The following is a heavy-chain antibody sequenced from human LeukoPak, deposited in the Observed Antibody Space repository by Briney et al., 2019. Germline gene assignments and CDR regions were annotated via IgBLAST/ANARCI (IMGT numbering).Heavy chain of an antibody. CDR2: IYTSGST. CDR3: ARGHCSSTSCYSVGWFDP. V-gene: IGHV4-4*07. D-gene: IGHD2-2*01. J-gene: IGHJ5*02. Sequence: SETLSLTCTVSGGSISSYYWNWIRQPAGKGLEWIGRIYTSGSTNYNPSLKSRVTMSVDTSKNQFSLKLSSVTAADTAVYYCARGHCSSTSCYSVGWFDPWGQGTLVTVSS. CDR1: GGSISSYY.